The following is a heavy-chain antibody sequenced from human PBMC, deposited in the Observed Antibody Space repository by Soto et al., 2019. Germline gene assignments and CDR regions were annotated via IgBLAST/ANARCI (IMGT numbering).Heavy chain of an antibody. D-gene: IGHD2-21*02. CDR1: GFTFSKYN. CDR2: ISSSSSTI. V-gene: IGHV3-48*02. CDR3: ARGPYHCGGDCSNDY. J-gene: IGHJ4*02. Sequence: EAQLVESGGGLVQPGGSLRLSCAASGFTFSKYNMNWVRQAPGKGLEWVSLISSSSSTIYYADSVKGRFTVSRDNAKNFLFLQLSSLRDADPALYSCARGPYHCGGDCSNDYSGQGTLVTVSA.